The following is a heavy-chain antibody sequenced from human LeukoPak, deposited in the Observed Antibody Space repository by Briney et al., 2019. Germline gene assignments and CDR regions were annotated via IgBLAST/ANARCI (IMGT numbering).Heavy chain of an antibody. J-gene: IGHJ3*02. V-gene: IGHV1-8*03. CDR3: ASRGRDGYNLADAFDI. D-gene: IGHD5-24*01. CDR1: GYTFTSYD. Sequence: ASVKVSCKASGYTFTSYDINWVRQATGQGLEWMGWMNPNSGNTGYAQKFQGRVTITRNTSISTAYMELSSLRSEDTAVYYCASRGRDGYNLADAFDIWGQGTMVTVSS. CDR2: MNPNSGNT.